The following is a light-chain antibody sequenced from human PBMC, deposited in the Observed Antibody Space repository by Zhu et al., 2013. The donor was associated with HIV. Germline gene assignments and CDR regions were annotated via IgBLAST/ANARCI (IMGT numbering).Light chain of an antibody. CDR2: DNS. CDR1: DSNIGNNY. J-gene: IGLJ3*02. V-gene: IGLV1-51*01. Sequence: QSLLTQPPSVSAAPGQKLTIPCSGSDSNIGNNYVSWYRQFPGTVPKLLIYDNSERPSGIPGRFSGSKSGTSATLDITGLQTGDEADYYCGSWDSSLTAWVFGGGTKLTVL. CDR3: GSWDSSLTAWV.